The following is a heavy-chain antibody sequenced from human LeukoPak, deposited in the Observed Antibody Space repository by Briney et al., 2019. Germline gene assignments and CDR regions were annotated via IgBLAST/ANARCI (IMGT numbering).Heavy chain of an antibody. CDR2: IKPDGSEK. CDR3: SGRDSSRSPRAY. CDR1: GLTFTDFW. J-gene: IGHJ4*02. V-gene: IGHV3-7*01. Sequence: GGPLRLSCAASGLTFTDFWMNWVRQAPGRGLEWVANIKPDGSEKYYVDSVKGRFAISRDNAKNEVYLEMNSLRAEDTGVYYCSGRDSSRSPRAYWGQGTLVSVSS. D-gene: IGHD2-2*01.